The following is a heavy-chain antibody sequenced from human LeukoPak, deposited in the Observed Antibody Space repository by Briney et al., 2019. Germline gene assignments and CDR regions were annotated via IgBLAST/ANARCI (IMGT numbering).Heavy chain of an antibody. CDR2: INPNSGGT. V-gene: IGHV1-2*02. J-gene: IGHJ4*02. CDR3: ARGGTSIAAAGSTHDY. CDR1: GYTFAGYY. D-gene: IGHD6-13*01. Sequence: GASVKVSSKASGYTFAGYYMHWVRQAPGQGLEWMGWINPNSGGTNYAQKFQGGVTMTRDTSISTAYMELSRLRSDDTAVYYCARGGTSIAAAGSTHDYWGQGTLVTVSS.